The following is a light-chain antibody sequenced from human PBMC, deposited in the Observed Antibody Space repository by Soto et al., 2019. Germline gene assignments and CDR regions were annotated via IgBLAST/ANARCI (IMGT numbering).Light chain of an antibody. CDR3: SSYTSSSTPRV. Sequence: QSALTQPASVSGSPGQSITISCTGTSSDVGGYDYVSWYQQHPGKAPKLMIYDVSNRPSGVSNRFSGSKSGDSASLTISGLQAEDEDDYYCSSYTSSSTPRVFGTGTKLTVL. CDR1: SSDVGGYDY. J-gene: IGLJ1*01. CDR2: DVS. V-gene: IGLV2-14*01.